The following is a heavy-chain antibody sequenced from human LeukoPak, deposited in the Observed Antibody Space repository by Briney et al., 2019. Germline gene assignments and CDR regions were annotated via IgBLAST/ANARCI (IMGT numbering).Heavy chain of an antibody. J-gene: IGHJ6*02. V-gene: IGHV4-39*02. D-gene: IGHD3-9*01. CDR3: ARGLGAHYDILTGYRTYYYYYGMDV. CDR1: VGSIRNNNYY. CDR2: VSHSGTT. Sequence: SETLSLTCTVSVGSIRNNNYYWAWIRRPPGKGLEWIGSVSHSGTTYYNPSLQSRVTISVDTSQNQFSLRLSFVTAADTAVYYCARGLGAHYDILTGYRTYYYYYGMDVWGQGTTVTVSS.